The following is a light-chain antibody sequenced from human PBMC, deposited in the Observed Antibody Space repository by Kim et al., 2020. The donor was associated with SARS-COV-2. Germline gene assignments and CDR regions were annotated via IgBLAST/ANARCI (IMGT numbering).Light chain of an antibody. V-gene: IGKV1-39*01. CDR2: ETS. J-gene: IGKJ1*01. Sequence: AYGGDRVTITCRTSQSMRTYLNWEQQKPGKAPKLLISETSTLQSGVPLRFSGRGSRTEFTLTISSLQPEDFGTYYCQQIFSTPRTFGQGTKVDIK. CDR1: QSMRTY. CDR3: QQIFSTPRT.